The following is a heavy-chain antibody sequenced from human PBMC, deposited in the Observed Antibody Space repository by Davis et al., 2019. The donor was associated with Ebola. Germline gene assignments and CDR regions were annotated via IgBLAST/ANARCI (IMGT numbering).Heavy chain of an antibody. J-gene: IGHJ3*02. CDR2: ISAYNGNT. Sequence: ASVKVSCKASGYTFTSYAMHWVRQAPGQRLEWMGWISAYNGNTNYAQKLQGRVTMTTDTSTSTAYMELRSLRSDDTAVYYCASRYSGSYYLTAFDIWGQGTMVTVSS. D-gene: IGHD1-26*01. CDR1: GYTFTSYA. CDR3: ASRYSGSYYLTAFDI. V-gene: IGHV1-18*01.